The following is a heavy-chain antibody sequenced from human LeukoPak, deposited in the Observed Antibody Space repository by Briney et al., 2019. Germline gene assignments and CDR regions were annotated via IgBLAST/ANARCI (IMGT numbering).Heavy chain of an antibody. Sequence: ASVKVSCKASGYTFTSYDITWVRQAPGQGLEWMGWISGYNDNTNYAQKLQGRVTMTTDTSTSTAYMELRSLRSDDTAAYYCARSDHYDSSGYYYGRFDYWGQGTLVTVSS. V-gene: IGHV1-18*01. D-gene: IGHD3-22*01. CDR3: ARSDHYDSSGYYYGRFDY. CDR2: ISGYNDNT. J-gene: IGHJ4*02. CDR1: GYTFTSYD.